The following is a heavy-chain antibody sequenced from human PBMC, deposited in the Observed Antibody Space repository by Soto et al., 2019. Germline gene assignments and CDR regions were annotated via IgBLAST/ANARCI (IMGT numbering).Heavy chain of an antibody. Sequence: EVQLLESGGGLVQPGGSLRLSCAACGFSFSSYGMTWVRQAPGKGLEWVSFSSATGAGTYYADSVKGRFTISRDNSKNTLYLQMTSLRADDTAVYYCAKDRRAGGNYGCYSDFWGQGALVIVSS. D-gene: IGHD2-21*02. CDR2: SSATGAGT. V-gene: IGHV3-23*01. J-gene: IGHJ4*02. CDR1: GFSFSSYG. CDR3: AKDRRAGGNYGCYSDF.